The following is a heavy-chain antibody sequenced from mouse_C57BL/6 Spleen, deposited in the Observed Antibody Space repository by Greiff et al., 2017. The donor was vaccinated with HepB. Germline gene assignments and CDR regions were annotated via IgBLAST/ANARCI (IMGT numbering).Heavy chain of an antibody. CDR3: TRLGTTVVDYFDY. Sequence: QVQLKQSGAELVRPGASVTLSCKASGYTFTDYEMHWVKQTPVHGLEWIGAIDPETGGTAYNQKFKGKAILTADKSSSTAYMELRSLTSEDSAVYYCTRLGTTVVDYFDYWGQGTTLTVSS. CDR1: GYTFTDYE. J-gene: IGHJ2*01. V-gene: IGHV1-15*01. CDR2: IDPETGGT. D-gene: IGHD1-1*01.